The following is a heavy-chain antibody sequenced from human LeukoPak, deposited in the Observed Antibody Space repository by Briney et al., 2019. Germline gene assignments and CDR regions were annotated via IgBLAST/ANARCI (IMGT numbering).Heavy chain of an antibody. CDR1: GLTFSSYS. V-gene: IGHV3-48*04. J-gene: IGHJ4*02. D-gene: IGHD3-22*01. Sequence: GGSLRLSCAASGLTFSSYSMNWVRQAPGKGLEWVSYISSSSSTIYYADSVKGRFTISRDNAKNSLYLQMNSLRAEDTAVYYCARDYDSTFDYWGQGTLVTVSS. CDR3: ARDYDSTFDY. CDR2: ISSSSSTI.